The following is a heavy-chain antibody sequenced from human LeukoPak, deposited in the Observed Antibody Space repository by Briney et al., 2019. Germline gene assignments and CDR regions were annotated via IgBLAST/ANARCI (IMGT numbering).Heavy chain of an antibody. CDR2: ISSSSSYI. J-gene: IGHJ1*01. V-gene: IGHV3-21*01. D-gene: IGHD2-2*01. CDR1: GFTFSSCS. CDR3: ARDSAPRVGYFQH. Sequence: GGSLRLSCAASGFTFSSCSMNWVRQAPGKGLEWVSSISSSSSYIYYADSVKGRFTISRDNAKNSLYLQMNSLRAEDTAVYYCARDSAPRVGYFQHWGQGTLVTVSS.